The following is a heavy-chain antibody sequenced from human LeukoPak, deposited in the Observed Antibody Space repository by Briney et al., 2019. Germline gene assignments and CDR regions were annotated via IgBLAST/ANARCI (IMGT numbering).Heavy chain of an antibody. CDR1: GDSINNYY. Sequence: TSETLSLTCTVSGDSINNYYWSWIRQTPEKGLEWIGYMSYSGRSDYGPSLKSRVTMSIDTSKNQFSLRMTSVTAADTAVYYCTRGSIAYYYMDVWGKGTTVTISS. D-gene: IGHD3-22*01. V-gene: IGHV4-59*01. CDR3: TRGSIAYYYMDV. J-gene: IGHJ6*03. CDR2: MSYSGRS.